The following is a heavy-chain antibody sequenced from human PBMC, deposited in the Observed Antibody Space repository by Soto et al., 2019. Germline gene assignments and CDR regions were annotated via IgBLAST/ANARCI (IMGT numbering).Heavy chain of an antibody. V-gene: IGHV2-5*02. J-gene: IGHJ4*02. CDR1: GFSLSTSGVG. CDR3: AHRLGLGIAKDFDY. CDR2: IYWDDDK. Sequence: QITLKESGPTLVKPTQTLTLTCTFSGFSLSTSGVGVGWIRQPPGKALEWLALIYWDDDKRYSPSLKSRLTITKDTSKNQVVLTMTNMDPVDTATYYCAHRLGLGIAKDFDYWGQGTLVTVSS. D-gene: IGHD2-21*01.